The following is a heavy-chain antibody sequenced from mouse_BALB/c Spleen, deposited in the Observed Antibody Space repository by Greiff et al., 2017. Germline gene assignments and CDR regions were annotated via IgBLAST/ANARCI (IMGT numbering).Heavy chain of an antibody. CDR2: IWSGGST. CDR3: ARKGGYRYGDAMDY. CDR1: GFSLTSYG. D-gene: IGHD2-14*01. Sequence: QVQLQQSGPGLVQPSQSLSITCTVSGFSLTSYGVHWVRQSPGKGLEWLGVIWSGGSTDYNAAFISRLSISKDNSKSQVFFKMNSLQANDTAIYYCARKGGYRYGDAMDYWGQGTSVTVSS. V-gene: IGHV2-2*02. J-gene: IGHJ4*01.